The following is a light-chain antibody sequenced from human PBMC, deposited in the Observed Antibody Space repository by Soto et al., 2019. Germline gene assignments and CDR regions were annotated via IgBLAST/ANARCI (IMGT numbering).Light chain of an antibody. V-gene: IGKV3-11*01. CDR3: QQRSNWPPIFT. CDR1: QNVSSY. J-gene: IGKJ3*01. CDR2: DAS. Sequence: EIVLTQSPATLSLSPGERATLSCRASQNVSSYLAWYQQNPGQAPRLLIYDASHRATGIPARFSGSGSGTDFTLTNSSLEPEDFAVYYCQQRSNWPPIFTFGPGTKVDIK.